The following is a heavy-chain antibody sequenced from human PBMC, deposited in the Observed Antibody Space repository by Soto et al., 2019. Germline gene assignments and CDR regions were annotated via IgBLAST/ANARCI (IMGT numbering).Heavy chain of an antibody. J-gene: IGHJ4*02. D-gene: IGHD3-3*01. CDR2: IDGSGGGT. Sequence: EVQLLESGGGLVQPGGSLRLSCAASGFSFTNYAMSWVRQAPGKGLEWVSSIDGSGGGTYYADSVKGRSTISRDNSKNTLYLQINSLRAEDTAVYYCSIRSGDFPSGYYPFDYWGQGTLVTVSS. CDR3: SIRSGDFPSGYYPFDY. V-gene: IGHV3-23*01. CDR1: GFSFTNYA.